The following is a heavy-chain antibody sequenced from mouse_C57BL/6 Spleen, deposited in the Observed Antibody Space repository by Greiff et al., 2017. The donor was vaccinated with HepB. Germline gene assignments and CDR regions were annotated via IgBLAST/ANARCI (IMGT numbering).Heavy chain of an antibody. Sequence: EVKLMESGGGLVKPGGSLKLSCAASGFTFSSYAMSWVRQTPEKRLEWVATISDGGSYTYYPDNVKGRFTISRDNAKNNLYLQMSHLKSEDTAMYYCARPYGNYPFAYWGQGTLVTVSA. CDR3: ARPYGNYPFAY. V-gene: IGHV5-4*03. CDR1: GFTFSSYA. J-gene: IGHJ3*01. D-gene: IGHD2-1*01. CDR2: ISDGGSYT.